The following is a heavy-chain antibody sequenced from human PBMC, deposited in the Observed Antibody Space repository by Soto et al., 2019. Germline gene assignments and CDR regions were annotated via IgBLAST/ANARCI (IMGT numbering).Heavy chain of an antibody. V-gene: IGHV3-23*01. CDR1: GFTFSSYA. J-gene: IGHJ4*02. D-gene: IGHD3-10*01. CDR2: ISGSGGST. CDR3: AKDRGEFYGSGSTLDY. Sequence: GGSLRLSCAASGFTFSSYAMSWVRQAPGKGLEWVSAISGSGGSTYYADSVKGRFTISRDNSKNTLYLQMNSLRAEDTAVYYCAKDRGEFYGSGSTLDYWGQGTLVTVSS.